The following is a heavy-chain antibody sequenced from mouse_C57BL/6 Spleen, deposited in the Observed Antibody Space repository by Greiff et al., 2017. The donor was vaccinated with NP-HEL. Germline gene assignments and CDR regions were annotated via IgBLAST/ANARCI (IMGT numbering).Heavy chain of an antibody. J-gene: IGHJ4*01. CDR1: GYTFTSYW. V-gene: IGHV1-69*01. CDR3: ARLPPITTVVARGAMDY. D-gene: IGHD1-1*01. CDR2: IDPSDSYT. Sequence: VQLQQPGAELVMPGASVKLSCKASGYTFTSYWMHWVKQRPGQGLEWIGEIDPSDSYTNYNQKFKGKSTLTVDKSSSTAYMQLSSLSSEDSAVYYCARLPPITTVVARGAMDYWGQGTSVTVSS.